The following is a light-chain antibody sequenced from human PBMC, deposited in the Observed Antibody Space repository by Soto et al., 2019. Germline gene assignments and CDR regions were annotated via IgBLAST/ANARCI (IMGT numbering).Light chain of an antibody. CDR2: GAS. V-gene: IGKV3-20*01. CDR3: PQYGSSSWT. CDR1: QSISSSY. Sequence: EIVLTQSPGTLSLSPGKRATLSCRASQSISSSYLAWYQQRPGQAPRLLIYGASSRATGIPDRFSGSGSGTEFTLTISRLEPEDFAVYYCPQYGSSSWTFGQGT. J-gene: IGKJ1*01.